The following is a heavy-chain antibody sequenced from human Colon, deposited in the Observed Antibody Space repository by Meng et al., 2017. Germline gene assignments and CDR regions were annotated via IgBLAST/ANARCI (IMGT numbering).Heavy chain of an antibody. Sequence: QLQESGPGLGEPSETLSLTCNVSGVSIRSSSYYWGWIRQAPGKGLEWIGSIYASGSAPNNPSLKSRVTISVDTSKNQFSLSLTSVTAADTAVYYCARAVAGDTFDYWGQGTLVTVSS. D-gene: IGHD6-19*01. CDR1: GVSIRSSSYY. CDR2: IYASGSA. CDR3: ARAVAGDTFDY. V-gene: IGHV4-39*01. J-gene: IGHJ4*02.